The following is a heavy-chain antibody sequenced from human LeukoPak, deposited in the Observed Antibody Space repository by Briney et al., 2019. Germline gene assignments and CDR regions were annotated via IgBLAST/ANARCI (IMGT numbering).Heavy chain of an antibody. CDR1: GYSISSGYY. CDR2: IYHSGST. V-gene: IGHV4-38-2*01. D-gene: IGHD3-22*01. Sequence: SETLSLTCAVSGYSISSGYYWGWIRPPPGKGLEWIGIIYHSGSTYYNPSLKSRVTTSGDTAKNQFSLKLSSVTAADTAVYYCARGDSSGYYFNPIDCWGPGTLVTVSS. CDR3: ARGDSSGYYFNPIDC. J-gene: IGHJ4*02.